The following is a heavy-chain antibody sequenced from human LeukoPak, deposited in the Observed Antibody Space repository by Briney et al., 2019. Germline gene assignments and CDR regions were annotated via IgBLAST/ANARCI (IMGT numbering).Heavy chain of an antibody. CDR2: ISGSGSTI. CDR1: GFTVSSNY. CDR3: ARDRYCSGGSCYWKLDAFDI. J-gene: IGHJ3*02. V-gene: IGHV3-48*03. D-gene: IGHD2-15*01. Sequence: GGSLRLSCAASGFTVSSNYMNWVRQAPGKGLEWVSYISGSGSTIYYADSVKGRFTISRDNAKNSLYLQMNSLRAEDTAVYYCARDRYCSGGSCYWKLDAFDIWGQGTLVTVSS.